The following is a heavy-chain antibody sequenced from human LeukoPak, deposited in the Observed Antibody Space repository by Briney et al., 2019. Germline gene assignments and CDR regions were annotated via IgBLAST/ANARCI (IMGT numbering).Heavy chain of an antibody. D-gene: IGHD5-18*01. CDR3: ARQARGYSYGPLDY. Sequence: SETLSLTCTVSGGSISSYYWSWIRQPPGKGLEWIGYIYYSGSTNYNPPLKSRVTISVDTSKNQFSLKLSSVTAADTAVYYCARQARGYSYGPLDYWGQGTLVTVSS. CDR2: IYYSGST. J-gene: IGHJ4*02. CDR1: GGSISSYY. V-gene: IGHV4-59*01.